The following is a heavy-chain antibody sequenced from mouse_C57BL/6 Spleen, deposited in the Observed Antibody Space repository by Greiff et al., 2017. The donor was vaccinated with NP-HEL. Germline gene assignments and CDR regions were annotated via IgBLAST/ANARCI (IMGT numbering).Heavy chain of an antibody. CDR3: ARGIGSSYWYFDV. CDR2: TFYSGIT. V-gene: IGHV3-3*01. Sequence: FPGNKLEYIGYTFYSGITYYNPSLESRTYITRDTSKNQFSLKLSSVTTEDTATYYCARGIGSSYWYFDVWGTGTTVTVSS. D-gene: IGHD1-1*01. J-gene: IGHJ1*03.